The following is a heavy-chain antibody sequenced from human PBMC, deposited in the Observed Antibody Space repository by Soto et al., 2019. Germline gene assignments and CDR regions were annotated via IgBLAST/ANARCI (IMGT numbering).Heavy chain of an antibody. D-gene: IGHD2-2*01. V-gene: IGHV1-69*08. J-gene: IGHJ6*02. CDR2: IIPIFGIA. Sequence: QVQLVQSGAEVKKPGSSVKVSCKASGGTFSRYSITWVRQAPGHGLEWIGRIIPIFGIASYAQKFQGRVTLTAGEATSTAYMELSSLRSDDTAVYYCAREDRARETGLVPAAIDGMDVWGQGTTVTVSS. CDR1: GGTFSRYS. CDR3: AREDRARETGLVPAAIDGMDV.